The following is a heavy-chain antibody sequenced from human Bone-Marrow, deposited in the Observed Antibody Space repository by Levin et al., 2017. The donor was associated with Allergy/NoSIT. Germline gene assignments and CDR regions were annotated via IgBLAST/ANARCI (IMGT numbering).Heavy chain of an antibody. CDR1: GFTFSSYG. V-gene: IGHV3-30*18. D-gene: IGHD6-6*01. CDR2: ISYDGSNK. CDR3: AKGRPPWYSSSYYMDV. J-gene: IGHJ6*03. Sequence: GESLKISCAASGFTFSSYGMHWVRQAPGKGLEWVAVISYDGSNKYYADSVKGRFTISRDNSKNTLYLQMNSLRAEDTAVYYCAKGRPPWYSSSYYMDVWGKGTTVTVSS.